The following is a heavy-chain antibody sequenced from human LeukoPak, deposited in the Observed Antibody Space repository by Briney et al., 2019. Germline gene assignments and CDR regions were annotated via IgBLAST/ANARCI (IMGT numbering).Heavy chain of an antibody. CDR1: GFTFSSYA. CDR3: ARMVLGSTSYEGFYFDY. CDR2: ISYDGSNK. J-gene: IGHJ4*02. D-gene: IGHD3-10*01. Sequence: GGSLRLSCAASGFTFSSYAMDWVRQAPGKGLEWVAVISYDGSNKYYADSVKGRFTISRDNSKNTLYLQMNSLRAEDTAVYYCARMVLGSTSYEGFYFDYWGQGTLVTVSS. V-gene: IGHV3-30*14.